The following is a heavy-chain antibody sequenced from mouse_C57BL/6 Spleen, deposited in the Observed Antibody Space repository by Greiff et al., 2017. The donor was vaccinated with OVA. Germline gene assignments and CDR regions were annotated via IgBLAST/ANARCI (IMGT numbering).Heavy chain of an antibody. CDR3: ARVATRFYYAMDY. V-gene: IGHV1-55*01. Sequence: QVQLQQPGAELVKPGASVQMSCKASGYTFTSYWITWVKQRPGQGLEWIGDIYPGSGSTNYNEKFKSKATLTVDTSSSTAYMQLSSLTSEDSAVYYCARVATRFYYAMDYWGQGTSVTVSS. J-gene: IGHJ4*01. CDR1: GYTFTSYW. CDR2: IYPGSGST. D-gene: IGHD1-1*01.